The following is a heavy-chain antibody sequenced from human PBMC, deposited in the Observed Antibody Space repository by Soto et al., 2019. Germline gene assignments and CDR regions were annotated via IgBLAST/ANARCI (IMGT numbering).Heavy chain of an antibody. CDR2: MSGSGGST. D-gene: IGHD3-3*01. J-gene: IGHJ6*03. CDR3: AREGGFWSGSYPPSQYYYMDV. Sequence: GGSLRLCCAASGFTFSTYAMSWVRQAPGKGLEWVSGMSGSGGSTYYADSVEGRFTIFRDNAENSLYLQMNSLRPEDTAIYYCAREGGFWSGSYPPSQYYYMDVWGKGTTVTVSS. CDR1: GFTFSTYA. V-gene: IGHV3-23*01.